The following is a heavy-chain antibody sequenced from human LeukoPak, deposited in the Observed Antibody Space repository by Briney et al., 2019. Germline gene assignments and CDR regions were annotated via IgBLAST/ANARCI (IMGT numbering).Heavy chain of an antibody. Sequence: VGSLSLSCAATGFTFSNAWMSWVRQAPGKGLEWVGRIKSKTDSGTTDYAAPVKGRFTISRDDSKNTLYLQMNSLKTEDTAVYYCTTGGVIVVVITPDDAFDIWGQGTMVTVTS. CDR3: TTGGVIVVVITPDDAFDI. CDR2: IKSKTDSGTT. D-gene: IGHD3-22*01. CDR1: GFTFSNAW. J-gene: IGHJ3*02. V-gene: IGHV3-15*01.